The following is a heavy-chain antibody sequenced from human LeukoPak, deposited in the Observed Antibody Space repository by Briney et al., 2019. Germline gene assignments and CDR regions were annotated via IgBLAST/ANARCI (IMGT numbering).Heavy chain of an antibody. V-gene: IGHV3-30*02. CDR1: GFTFSSYG. CDR3: AKDGSTIFGDAEYFQH. Sequence: GGPLRLSCAASGFTFSSYGMHWVRQAPGKGLEWVAFIRYDGSNKYYADSVKGRFTISRDNSKNTLYLQMNSLRAEDTAVYYCAKDGSTIFGDAEYFQHWGQGTLVTVSS. CDR2: IRYDGSNK. J-gene: IGHJ1*01. D-gene: IGHD3-3*01.